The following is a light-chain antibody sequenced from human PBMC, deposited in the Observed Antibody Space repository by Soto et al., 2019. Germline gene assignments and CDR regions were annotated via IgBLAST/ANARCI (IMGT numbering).Light chain of an antibody. CDR1: HGISSY. CDR2: AAS. CDR3: QQLNSYPSIT. V-gene: IGKV1-9*01. Sequence: DIKLTQSPSFLSASEGDRVTITCQASHGISSYLAWYQQKPGKAPKLLIYAASALQRGVPSRFSGSGSGTEFSLTISSLQPEDFAAYYCQQLNSYPSITFGQGTRLEIK. J-gene: IGKJ5*01.